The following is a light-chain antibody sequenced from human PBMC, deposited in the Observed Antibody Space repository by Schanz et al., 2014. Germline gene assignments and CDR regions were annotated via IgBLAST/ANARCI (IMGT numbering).Light chain of an antibody. CDR1: QSLEYSDGNTY. J-gene: IGKJ3*01. V-gene: IGKV2-30*01. CDR3: MQGTHWPPFT. Sequence: DVVMTQSPLSLPVTLGQPASISCRSSQSLEYSDGNTYMSWFQQRPGQSPRRLIYKVSRRDSGVPDRFSGSGSGTDFTLRISSVEAEDVGVYYCMQGTHWPPFTFGPGTKVDIK. CDR2: KVS.